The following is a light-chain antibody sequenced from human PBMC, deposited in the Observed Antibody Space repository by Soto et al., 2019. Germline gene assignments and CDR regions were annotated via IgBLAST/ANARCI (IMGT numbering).Light chain of an antibody. V-gene: IGLV2-14*01. CDR2: DVT. Sequence: QSALTQPASVSGSPGQSSTISCTGTSSDVGGYNSVSWYQQHPGKAPKLILYDVTDRPSGVSYRFSGSKSGNTASLTISGLHAAYEADYFCSSFTSSMTNVFGSGTKVTVL. J-gene: IGLJ1*01. CDR1: SSDVGGYNS. CDR3: SSFTSSMTNV.